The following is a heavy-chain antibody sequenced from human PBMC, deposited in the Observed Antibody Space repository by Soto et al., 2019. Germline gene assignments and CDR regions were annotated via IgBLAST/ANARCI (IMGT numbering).Heavy chain of an antibody. J-gene: IGHJ6*03. CDR3: ARLGNSGPNYYYYYMDV. D-gene: IGHD4-4*01. CDR1: GGSISSYY. V-gene: IGHV4-59*08. CDR2: IYYSGST. Sequence: LETLSLTCSVSGGSISSYYWSWIRQPPGKGLEWIGYIYYSGSTNYNPSLKSRVTISVDTSKNQFSLKLSSVTAADTAVYYCARLGNSGPNYYYYYMDVWGKGTTVTVSS.